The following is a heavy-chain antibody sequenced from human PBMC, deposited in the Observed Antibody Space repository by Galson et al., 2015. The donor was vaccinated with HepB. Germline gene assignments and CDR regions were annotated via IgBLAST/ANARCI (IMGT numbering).Heavy chain of an antibody. J-gene: IGHJ3*02. D-gene: IGHD2-15*01. Sequence: SLRLSCAASGFTFSSYWMSWVRQAPGKGLEWVANIKQDGSEKYYVDSVKGRFTISRDNAKNSLYLQMNSLRAEDTAVYYCARAIGWGYCSGGSCYSGVGAFDIWGQGTMVTVSS. V-gene: IGHV3-7*03. CDR3: ARAIGWGYCSGGSCYSGVGAFDI. CDR2: IKQDGSEK. CDR1: GFTFSSYW.